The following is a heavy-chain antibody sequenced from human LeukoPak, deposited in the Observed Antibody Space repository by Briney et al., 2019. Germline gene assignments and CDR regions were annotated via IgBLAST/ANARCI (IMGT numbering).Heavy chain of an antibody. J-gene: IGHJ4*02. CDR3: STDYPRWAH. Sequence: GGSLRLSCAASGFTFSNAWMNWVRQAPRKGLEWVGRIKSKSDGGTTDYGAPVKGRFSISRDDSKNTLYLQINRLKTEDTAVYYCSTDYPRWAHWGQGTLVTVSS. CDR2: IKSKSDGGTT. V-gene: IGHV3-15*01. D-gene: IGHD6-13*01. CDR1: GFTFSNAW.